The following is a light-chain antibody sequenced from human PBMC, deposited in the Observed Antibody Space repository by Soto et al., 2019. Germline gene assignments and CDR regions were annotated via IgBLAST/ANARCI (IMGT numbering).Light chain of an antibody. V-gene: IGKV1-5*01. J-gene: IGKJ1*01. CDR1: QTISRW. CDR3: QQYTTYWT. CDR2: DAS. Sequence: DIQMAQSPSTLHASLGDRVTITCRASQTISRWLAWYQQKPGPAPXXLIYDASSLESGVPSRSSGGGSGKEFTLTISSLQPDYSATYYCQQYTTYWTFGQGTKVDIK.